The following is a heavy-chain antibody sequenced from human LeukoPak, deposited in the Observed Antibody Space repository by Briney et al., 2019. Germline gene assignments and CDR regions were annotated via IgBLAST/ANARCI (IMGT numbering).Heavy chain of an antibody. V-gene: IGHV4-31*03. J-gene: IGHJ4*02. CDR1: GGSISSGGYY. D-gene: IGHD5-12*01. Sequence: SETLSLTCTVSGGSISSGGYYWSWTRQHPGKGLEWIGYIYYSGSTYYNPSHKSRVTISVDTSKNQFSLKLSSVTAADTAVYYCARAPYSGYGYFDYWGQGTLVTVSS. CDR2: IYYSGST. CDR3: ARAPYSGYGYFDY.